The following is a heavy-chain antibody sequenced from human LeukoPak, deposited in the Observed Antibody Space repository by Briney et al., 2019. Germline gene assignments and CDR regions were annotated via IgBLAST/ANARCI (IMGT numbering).Heavy chain of an antibody. D-gene: IGHD2-21*02. J-gene: IGHJ1*01. CDR2: ISSSSSYI. CDR1: GFTFSSYS. V-gene: IGHV3-21*01. CDR3: ARDPYCGGDCSEYFQH. Sequence: PGGSLRLSCAASGFTFSSYSMNWVRQAPGKGLEWVSSISSSSSYIYYADSVKGRFTISRDNAKNSLYLQMNSLRAEDTAVYYCARDPYCGGDCSEYFQHWGQGTLVTVSS.